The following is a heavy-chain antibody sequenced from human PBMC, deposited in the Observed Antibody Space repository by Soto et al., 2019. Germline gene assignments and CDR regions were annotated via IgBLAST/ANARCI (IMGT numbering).Heavy chain of an antibody. CDR3: ARGRYCVTGRCFPNWLDS. V-gene: IGHV4-30-4*01. CDR2: VTKGTST. CDR1: GDSIFTVDYF. D-gene: IGHD2-15*01. J-gene: IGHJ5*01. Sequence: SENKSLTCSVSGDSIFTVDYFWTLISQPPGQVLEYFGYVTKGTSTYYNPSFESRVVILVDTSKSQCSLNVSFVPVADTAVYFCARGRYCVTGRCFPNWLDSWGQGTLVTVSS.